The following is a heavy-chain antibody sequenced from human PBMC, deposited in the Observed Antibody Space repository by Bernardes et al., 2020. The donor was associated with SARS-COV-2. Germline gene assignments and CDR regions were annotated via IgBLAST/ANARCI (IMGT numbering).Heavy chain of an antibody. CDR1: GYTFTAYD. CDR2: MTPNSGTT. V-gene: IGHV1-8*01. D-gene: IGHD1-26*01. CDR3: AIIMVGPTNYYYYYGMYV. Sequence: SVKVSYKASGYTFTAYDISCVRQDTGQGLEWMGLMTPNSGTTVHAQKFQGSVTMTRDNSISTAYMEPSSLTSDDTAVYFCAIIMVGPTNYYYYYGMYVRGQGTTVTFAS. J-gene: IGHJ6*02.